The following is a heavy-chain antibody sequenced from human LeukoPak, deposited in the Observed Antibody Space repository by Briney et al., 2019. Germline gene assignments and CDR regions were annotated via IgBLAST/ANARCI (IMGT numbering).Heavy chain of an antibody. CDR2: ISSSGSTI. CDR3: AREQGGDYGDYADAFDI. J-gene: IGHJ3*02. Sequence: GGSLRLSCAASGFTISSYEMNWVRQAPGKGLEWVSYISSSGSTIYYADSVKGRFTISRDNAKNSLYLQMNSLRAEDTAVYYCAREQGGDYGDYADAFDIWGQGTMVTVSS. CDR1: GFTISSYE. D-gene: IGHD4-17*01. V-gene: IGHV3-48*03.